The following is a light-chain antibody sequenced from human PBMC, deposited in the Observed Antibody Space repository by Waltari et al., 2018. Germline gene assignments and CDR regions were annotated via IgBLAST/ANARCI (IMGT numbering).Light chain of an antibody. CDR1: SGSVSTSYY. CDR3: VLYMGSGSWV. CDR2: SKK. Sequence: QTVVTQEPSFSVSPGGTVTLPCGLSSGSVSTSYYPSWYQQTPGQAPRTLIYSKKPRSSGVPDRFSGSILGNKAALTITGAQADDESGYYCVLYMGSGSWVFGGGTKLTVL. J-gene: IGLJ3*02. V-gene: IGLV8-61*01.